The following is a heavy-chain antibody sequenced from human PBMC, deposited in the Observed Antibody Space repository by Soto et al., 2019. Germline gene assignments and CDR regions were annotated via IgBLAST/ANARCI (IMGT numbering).Heavy chain of an antibody. J-gene: IGHJ2*01. CDR2: ISGSGGST. V-gene: IGHV3-23*01. D-gene: IGHD3-3*01. Sequence: VRQSPGKGLEWVSSISGSGGSTYCADSLKGRFTISSDNSKNTMDLQMNSLRAEDTAVYYCAKAIFVVFQAEDGIRYL. CDR3: AKAIFVVFQAEDGIRYL.